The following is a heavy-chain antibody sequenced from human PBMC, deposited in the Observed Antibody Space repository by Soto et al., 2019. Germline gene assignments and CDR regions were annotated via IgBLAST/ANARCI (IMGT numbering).Heavy chain of an antibody. D-gene: IGHD3-10*01. J-gene: IGHJ6*02. CDR2: VSPPFRTS. CDR3: SRVLYYGSGSYSPYGMDV. CDR1: GVSFNNNG. V-gene: IGHV1-69*01. Sequence: QVQLVQSGAEVKKPGSSVKVSCKTSGVSFNNNGIGWVRQAPGHGLEWMGGVSPPFRTSNYARKFQGRISNTADASTGTFKMELSSLTSEDTAQYYCSRVLYYGSGSYSPYGMDVWGQGTTVTVSS.